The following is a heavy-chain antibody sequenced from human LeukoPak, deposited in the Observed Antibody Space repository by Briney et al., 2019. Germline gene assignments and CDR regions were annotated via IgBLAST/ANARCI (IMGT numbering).Heavy chain of an antibody. V-gene: IGHV4-34*01. CDR3: ARASSYNDVTRENPSWFGP. CDR2: INHSGST. D-gene: IGHD3-10*01. J-gene: IGHJ5*02. CDR1: GGPFSGFY. Sequence: SETLSLTCAVYGGPFSGFYWSWIRQPPGKGLEWIGEINHSGSTNYNPSLKSRVTISIDTSKNQFSLKLTSVTAADTAVFYCARASSYNDVTRENPSWFGPWGQGMLVTVSS.